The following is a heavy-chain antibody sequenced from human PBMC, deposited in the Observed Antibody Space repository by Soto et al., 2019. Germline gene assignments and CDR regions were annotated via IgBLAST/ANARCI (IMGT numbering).Heavy chain of an antibody. CDR2: IRSKAYGGTT. CDR1: GFTFGDYA. D-gene: IGHD2-2*01. V-gene: IGHV3-49*03. J-gene: IGHJ6*02. Sequence: PGGSLRLSCTASGFTFGDYAMSWFRQAPGKGLEWVGFIRSKAYGGTTEYAASVKGRFTISRDDSKSIAYLQMNSLKTEDTAVYYCTRDLQVPAAIYYYYGMDVWGQGTTGTVSS. CDR3: TRDLQVPAAIYYYYGMDV.